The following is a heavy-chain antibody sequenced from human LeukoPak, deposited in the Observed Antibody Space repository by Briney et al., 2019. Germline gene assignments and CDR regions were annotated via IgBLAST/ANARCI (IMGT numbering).Heavy chain of an antibody. Sequence: ASVKVSFKASGYTFTGYYMHWVRQAPGQGLEWMGWINPNSGGTNYAQKFQGRVTMTRDTSISTAYMELSRLRSDDTAVYYCARDIDPGNYFDYWGQGTLVTVSS. V-gene: IGHV1-2*02. J-gene: IGHJ4*02. CDR1: GYTFTGYY. D-gene: IGHD2-15*01. CDR3: ARDIDPGNYFDY. CDR2: INPNSGGT.